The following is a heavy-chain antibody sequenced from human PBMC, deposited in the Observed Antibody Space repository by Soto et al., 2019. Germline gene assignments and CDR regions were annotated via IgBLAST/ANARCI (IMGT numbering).Heavy chain of an antibody. D-gene: IGHD4-4*01. V-gene: IGHV3-72*01. CDR1: GFTFSDLY. J-gene: IGHJ4*01. CDR2: IRNKANSYTT. Sequence: PWGSLRLSCAAVGFTFSDLYMDWVRRAPGKGLEWVGRIRNKANSYTTEYAASVKGRFTISRDDSKNSLFLQMYSLKTEDTAVYYCSRAGILTTPYYFDYWGQGTLVTSPQ. CDR3: SRAGILTTPYYFDY.